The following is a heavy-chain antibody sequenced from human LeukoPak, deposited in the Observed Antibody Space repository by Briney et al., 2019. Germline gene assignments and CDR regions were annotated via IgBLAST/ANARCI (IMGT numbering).Heavy chain of an antibody. CDR1: GFTFSSYD. V-gene: IGHV3-13*04. J-gene: IGHJ4*02. CDR3: ARGNILTGYMY. CDR2: IGYGGDT. D-gene: IGHD3-9*01. Sequence: GGSLRLSCAASGFTFSSYDMHWVRQATGKGLECVSAIGYGGDTHYSGSVKGRFTISRENAKNSLYLQMNSVGAGDTAVYYCARGNILTGYMYWGQGTLVTVSS.